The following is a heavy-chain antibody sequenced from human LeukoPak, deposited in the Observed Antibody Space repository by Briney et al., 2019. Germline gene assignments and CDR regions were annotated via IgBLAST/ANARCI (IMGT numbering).Heavy chain of an antibody. CDR1: GFTFINYY. Sequence: GAPVKVSCKASGFTFINYYIHWVRQAPGQGLEWMGWINPNSGGTNYAQKFQGRVTMTRDTSISTAYMELSRLTSDDTAVYYCARDAIVRDYSNSDYWGQGTLVTVSS. D-gene: IGHD4-11*01. CDR2: INPNSGGT. CDR3: ARDAIVRDYSNSDY. V-gene: IGHV1-2*02. J-gene: IGHJ4*02.